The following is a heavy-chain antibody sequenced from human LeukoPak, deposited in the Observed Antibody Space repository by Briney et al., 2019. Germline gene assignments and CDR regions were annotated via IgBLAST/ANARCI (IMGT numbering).Heavy chain of an antibody. CDR2: IYSGGST. V-gene: IGHV3-66*01. Sequence: GGSLRLSCAASGFTVSSNYMSWVRQAPGKGLEWVSVIYSGGSTYYADSVKGRFTISRDNSKNTLYLQMNSLRAEDTAVYCCARVGDVDTAMVDYWGQGTLVTVPS. J-gene: IGHJ4*02. D-gene: IGHD5-18*01. CDR1: GFTVSSNY. CDR3: ARVGDVDTAMVDY.